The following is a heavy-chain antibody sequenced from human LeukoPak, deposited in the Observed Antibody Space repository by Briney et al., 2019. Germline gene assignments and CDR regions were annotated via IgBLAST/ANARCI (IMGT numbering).Heavy chain of an antibody. V-gene: IGHV3-30-3*01. Sequence: GGSLRLSCAASGFTFSSYAMHWVRQAPGKGLEWVAVISYDGSNKYYADSVKGRFTISRDNSKNSLYLQMNSLRAEDTALYYCAKDSSGWYRGYFDYWGQGTLVTVSS. J-gene: IGHJ4*02. CDR1: GFTFSSYA. CDR3: AKDSSGWYRGYFDY. CDR2: ISYDGSNK. D-gene: IGHD6-19*01.